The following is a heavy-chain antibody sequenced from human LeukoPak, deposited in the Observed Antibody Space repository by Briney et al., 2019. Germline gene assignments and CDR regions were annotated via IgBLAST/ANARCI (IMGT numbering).Heavy chain of an antibody. CDR1: GGSISSSSYY. CDR2: IYYSGST. Sequence: SETLSLTCTVSGGSISSSSYYWSWIRQPPGKGLEWIGYIYYSGSTSYNPSLKSRVTISVDTSKNQFSLKLSSVTAADTAVYYCARSSEGRYYYDSSGYSYYYYYTDVWGKGTTVTISS. D-gene: IGHD3-22*01. CDR3: ARSSEGRYYYDSSGYSYYYYYTDV. V-gene: IGHV4-61*01. J-gene: IGHJ6*03.